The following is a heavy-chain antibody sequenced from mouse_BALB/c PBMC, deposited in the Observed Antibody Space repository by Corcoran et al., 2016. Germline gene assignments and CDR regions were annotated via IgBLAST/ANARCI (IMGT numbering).Heavy chain of an antibody. CDR1: GYSFTGYT. V-gene: IGHV1-18*01. CDR2: INPYNGGT. Sequence: EVQLHQSGPELVKPGASMTISCTASGYSFTGYTMNWVKQSHGKNLEWIGLINPYNGGTSYNQKFKGKATLTVDKSSSTAYIELLSLTSEDSAVYYCAREGRSPLYAMDYWGQGTSVTVSS. J-gene: IGHJ4*01. CDR3: AREGRSPLYAMDY.